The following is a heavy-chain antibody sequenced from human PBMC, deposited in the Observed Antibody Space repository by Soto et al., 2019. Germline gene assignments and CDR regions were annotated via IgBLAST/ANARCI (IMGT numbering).Heavy chain of an antibody. Sequence: QLQLQESGSGLVKPSQTLSLTCAVSGGSISSGGYSWSWIRQPPGKGLEWIGYIYHSGYIYYNPSLNSRVTIPVHTSQNQFSLQPSSVTAADTAVYYCARTPSPWGQGTLVTVSS. CDR1: GGSISSGGYS. CDR2: IYHSGYI. V-gene: IGHV4-30-2*01. CDR3: ARTPSP. D-gene: IGHD2-15*01. J-gene: IGHJ5*02.